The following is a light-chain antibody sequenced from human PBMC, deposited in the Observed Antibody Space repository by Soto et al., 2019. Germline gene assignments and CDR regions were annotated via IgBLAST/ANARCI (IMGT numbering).Light chain of an antibody. V-gene: IGKV3-20*01. CDR3: QQYGSSPALT. Sequence: EIVLTQSPGTLSLSSGERATLSCRASQSVSSSYLAWYQQKPGQAPRLLIYGASSRATGIPDRFSGSGSGTDFTLTISRLEPEDFAVYYGQQYGSSPALTFGGGTKVDNK. CDR1: QSVSSSY. J-gene: IGKJ4*01. CDR2: GAS.